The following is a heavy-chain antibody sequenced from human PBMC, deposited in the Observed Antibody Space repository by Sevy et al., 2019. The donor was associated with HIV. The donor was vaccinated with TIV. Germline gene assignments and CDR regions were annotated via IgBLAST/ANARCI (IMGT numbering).Heavy chain of an antibody. CDR2: ISSSGSYI. CDR3: ARDWQWPAFDY. D-gene: IGHD6-19*01. V-gene: IGHV3-21*01. J-gene: IGHJ4*02. Sequence: GGSLRLSCTASGFTFSGYSMNWVRQPPGKGLEWVSSISSSGSYIYYADSVKGRFTISRDNAKSSLYLQMNSLRADDTAVYYCARDWQWPAFDYWGQGTLVTVSS. CDR1: GFTFSGYS.